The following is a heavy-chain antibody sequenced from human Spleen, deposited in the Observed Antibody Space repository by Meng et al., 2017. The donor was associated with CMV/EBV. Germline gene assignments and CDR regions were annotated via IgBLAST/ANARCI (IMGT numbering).Heavy chain of an antibody. CDR2: ISDSGKTI. V-gene: IGHV3-11*01. J-gene: IGHJ4*02. CDR3: ARPKSASGWYVGYLDY. D-gene: IGHD6-19*01. CDR1: GFNFSDYY. Sequence: SGFNFSDYYMSWMRQVPGQAPEWVAYISDSGKTIYYADSVQGRFAISRDNAKNSLNLQMNSLRGADTAVYYCARPKSASGWYVGYLDYWGQGILVTVSS.